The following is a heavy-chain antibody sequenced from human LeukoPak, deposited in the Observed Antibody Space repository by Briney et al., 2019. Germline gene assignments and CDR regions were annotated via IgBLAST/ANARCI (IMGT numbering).Heavy chain of an antibody. CDR3: VKDSPYSSSWYFDY. D-gene: IGHD6-13*01. Sequence: PGGSLRLSCAASGFTFSSYAMHWVREAPGKGLEWVAVISYDGSNKYYADSVKGRFTISRDNSKNTLYLQMSSLRAEDTAVYYCVKDSPYSSSWYFDYWGQGTLVTVSS. V-gene: IGHV3-30*14. CDR2: ISYDGSNK. J-gene: IGHJ4*02. CDR1: GFTFSSYA.